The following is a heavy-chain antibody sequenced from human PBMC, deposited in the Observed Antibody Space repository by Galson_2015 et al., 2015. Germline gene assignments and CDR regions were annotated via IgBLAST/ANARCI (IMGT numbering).Heavy chain of an antibody. V-gene: IGHV4-34*01. D-gene: IGHD6-19*01. J-gene: IGHJ4*02. CDR3: ARGHNTSGWLKGFDY. CDR1: GGSFSGYY. CDR2: INHSGST. Sequence: ETLSLTCAVYGGSFSGYYWSWIRQPPGKGLEWIGEINHSGSTNYNPSLKSRVTMSVDKSKKQFSLKLSSVTAADTAVYYCARGHNTSGWLKGFDYWGQGTRVTVSS.